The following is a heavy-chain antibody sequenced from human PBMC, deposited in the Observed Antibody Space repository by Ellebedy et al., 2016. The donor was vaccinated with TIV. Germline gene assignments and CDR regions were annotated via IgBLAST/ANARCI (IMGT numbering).Heavy chain of an antibody. CDR2: INPNSGGT. V-gene: IGHV1-2*02. Sequence: AASVKVSCKASGYTFTGYYMHWVRQAPGQGLEWMGWINPNSGGTNYAQKFQGRVTMTRDTSISTAYMELRSLRSEDTAVYYCARDLEVVAGTDTTHYYYGMDVWGQGTTVTVSS. CDR1: GYTFTGYY. CDR3: ARDLEVVAGTDTTHYYYGMDV. J-gene: IGHJ6*02. D-gene: IGHD6-19*01.